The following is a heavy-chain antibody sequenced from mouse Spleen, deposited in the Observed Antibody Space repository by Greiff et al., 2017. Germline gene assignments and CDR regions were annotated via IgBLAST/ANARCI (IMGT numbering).Heavy chain of an antibody. CDR2: ISNLAYSI. CDR1: GFTFSDYG. Sequence: EVQLVESGGGLVQPGGSRKLSCAASGFTFSDYGMAWVRQAPGKGPEWVAFISNLAYSIYYADTVTGRFTISRENAKNTLYLEMSSLRSEDTAMYYCARAHYDYEGAWFAYWGQGTLVTVSA. V-gene: IGHV5-15*02. J-gene: IGHJ3*01. CDR3: ARAHYDYEGAWFAY. D-gene: IGHD2-4*01.